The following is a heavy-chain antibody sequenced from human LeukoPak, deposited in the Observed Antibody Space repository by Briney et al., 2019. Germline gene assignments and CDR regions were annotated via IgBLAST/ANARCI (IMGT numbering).Heavy chain of an antibody. CDR1: GGSIISDSYY. J-gene: IGHJ4*02. Sequence: SETLSLTCSVSGGSIISDSYYWNWIRQPAGKGLEWIGRMYTSGTTNYNPSLRSRVTISVDTSKNQFSLKLSSVTAADTAVYYCAREIIAATLDGWGQGTLVIVSS. CDR3: AREIIAATLDG. CDR2: MYTSGTT. V-gene: IGHV4-61*02. D-gene: IGHD1-26*01.